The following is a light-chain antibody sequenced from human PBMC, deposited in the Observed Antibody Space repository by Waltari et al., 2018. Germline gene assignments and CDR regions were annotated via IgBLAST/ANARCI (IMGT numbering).Light chain of an antibody. J-gene: IGLJ3*02. CDR3: VLYMGSASWV. CDR1: SASVSTTYY. CDR2: NTN. Sequence: QTVVTQEPSFSVSPVGTVTLTCGLTSASVSTTYYPSWYQQTPGQAPRTLIYNTNPRFSGVPDRFSGSILGNKAALTITGAQAEDESDYYCVLYMGSASWVFGGGTQLTVL. V-gene: IGLV8-61*01.